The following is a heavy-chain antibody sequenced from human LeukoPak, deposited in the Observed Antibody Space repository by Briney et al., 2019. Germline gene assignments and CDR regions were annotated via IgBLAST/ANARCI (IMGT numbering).Heavy chain of an antibody. CDR1: GDSINSLDL. Sequence: SGTLSLTCTVSGDSINSLDLWSWVRQPPGKGLEWIGYIYYSGSTNYNPSLKSRVTISVDTSKNQFSLKLSSVTAADTAVYYCARGYDDFWSGYYFDYWGQGTLVTVSS. CDR3: ARGYDDFWSGYYFDY. V-gene: IGHV4-59*11. CDR2: IYYSGST. J-gene: IGHJ4*02. D-gene: IGHD3-3*01.